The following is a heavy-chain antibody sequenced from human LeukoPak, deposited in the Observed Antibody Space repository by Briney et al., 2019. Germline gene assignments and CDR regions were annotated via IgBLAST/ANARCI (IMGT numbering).Heavy chain of an antibody. J-gene: IGHJ4*02. CDR1: GFTFSTYW. CDR2: IKGDGSST. CDR3: VGDPDYGGYSRFDY. Sequence: GGSLRLSCAASGFTFSTYWMHWVRHAPGEGLVWVSRIKGDGSSTSYADSVKGRFTISRDNDKNTLYLQMNSLRGEDTAVYYCVGDPDYGGYSRFDYWGQGTLVTVSS. D-gene: IGHD4-23*01. V-gene: IGHV3-74*01.